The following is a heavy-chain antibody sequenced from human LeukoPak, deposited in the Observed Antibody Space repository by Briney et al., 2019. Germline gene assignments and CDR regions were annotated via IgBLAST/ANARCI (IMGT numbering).Heavy chain of an antibody. CDR2: IYYSGST. CDR1: GGSISSYY. V-gene: IGHV4-59*12. Sequence: SETLSLTCTVSGGSISSYYWSWIRQPPGKGLEWIGYIYYSGSTNYNPSLKSRVTISVDTSKNQFSLKLSSVTAADTAVYYCARSVYCSGGNCYFDYWGQGTLVTVSS. D-gene: IGHD2-15*01. J-gene: IGHJ4*02. CDR3: ARSVYCSGGNCYFDY.